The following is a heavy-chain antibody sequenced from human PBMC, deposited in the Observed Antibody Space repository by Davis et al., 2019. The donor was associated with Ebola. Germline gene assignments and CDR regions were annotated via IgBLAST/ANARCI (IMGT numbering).Heavy chain of an antibody. J-gene: IGHJ2*01. CDR1: GFTFSSYS. D-gene: IGHD1-26*01. Sequence: GGSLRLSCAASGFTFSSYSMNWVRQAPGKGLEWVSSISSSSSYIYYADSVKGRFTISRDNSKNTLYLQMNSLRAEDTAVYYCARDAGYSGSLDWYFDLWGRGTLVTVSS. CDR2: ISSSSSYI. CDR3: ARDAGYSGSLDWYFDL. V-gene: IGHV3-21*01.